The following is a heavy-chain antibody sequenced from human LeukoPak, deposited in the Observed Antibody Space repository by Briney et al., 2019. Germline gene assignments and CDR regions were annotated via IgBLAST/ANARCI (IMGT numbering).Heavy chain of an antibody. J-gene: IGHJ4*02. Sequence: GGSLRLSCTASGLTVSSNYMSWVRQAPGKGLEWVSIIYSGGTTHYADSVRGRFTVSRDDSKNTVYLQMNNLRTEDTAVYYCARAPTITTIFDYWGRGTLVTVSS. CDR2: IYSGGTT. CDR3: ARAPTITTIFDY. V-gene: IGHV3-53*01. CDR1: GLTVSSNY. D-gene: IGHD4-11*01.